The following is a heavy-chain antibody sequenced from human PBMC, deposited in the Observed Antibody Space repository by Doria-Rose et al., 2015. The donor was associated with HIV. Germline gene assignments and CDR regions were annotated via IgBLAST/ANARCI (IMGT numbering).Heavy chain of an antibody. J-gene: IGHJ4*02. CDR1: GVSLSSPGMG. CDR3: ARIKSSRWYHKYYFDF. Sequence: QITLKVSGPVLVKPTETLTLTCTVSGVSLSSPGMGVSWIRQPPGKALEWLANIFSDDERSYKTSLMSRLTIYRGTSKSQVVLTMTDMDPVDTATYYCARIKSSRWYHKYYFDFWGQGTLVIVSA. V-gene: IGHV2-26*01. CDR2: IFSDDER. D-gene: IGHD6-13*01.